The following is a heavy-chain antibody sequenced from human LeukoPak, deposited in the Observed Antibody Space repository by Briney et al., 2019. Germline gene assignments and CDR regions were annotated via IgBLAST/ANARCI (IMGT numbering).Heavy chain of an antibody. D-gene: IGHD6-13*01. CDR2: IYPGDSDT. CDR1: GYSFTSYW. J-gene: IGHJ5*02. CDR3: ARRTGYSNNWYFTRDWFDP. V-gene: IGHV5-51*01. Sequence: GESLKISCKGSGYSFTSYWIGWVRQMPGKGLEWMGTIYPGDSDTTYSPSFQGQVTISADKSISTAYLQWTSLKASDTAMYYCARRTGYSNNWYFTRDWFDPWGQGTLVTVSS.